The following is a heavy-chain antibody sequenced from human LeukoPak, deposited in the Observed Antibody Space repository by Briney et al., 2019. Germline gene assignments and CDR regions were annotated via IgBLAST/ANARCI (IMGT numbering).Heavy chain of an antibody. J-gene: IGHJ6*03. Sequence: GASVTVSFKASGGTFISYAINWVRQATGQGLEWMGWMNPNSGNTGYAQKFQGRVTITRNPSISTAYMELSSLRSEDTAVYYCARAHRYYYGSGRNYYYYYYMDVWGKGTRVTVSS. CDR1: GGTFISYA. CDR2: MNPNSGNT. D-gene: IGHD3-10*01. CDR3: ARAHRYYYGSGRNYYYYYYMDV. V-gene: IGHV1-8*03.